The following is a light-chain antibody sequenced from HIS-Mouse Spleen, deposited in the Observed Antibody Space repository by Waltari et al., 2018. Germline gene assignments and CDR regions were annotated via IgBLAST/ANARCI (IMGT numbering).Light chain of an antibody. J-gene: IGLJ7*02. CDR2: DKN. CDR1: SSNIGHNY. Sequence: QSVLTQPPSVSAAPGQKVTISCSGSSSNIGHNYVSWYQQLPGTAPNLLIYDKNKRPSGIPNRFSGSKSGTSATLGITGLQTGDEADYYCGTWDSSLSAAVFGGGTQLTAL. CDR3: GTWDSSLSAAV. V-gene: IGLV1-51*01.